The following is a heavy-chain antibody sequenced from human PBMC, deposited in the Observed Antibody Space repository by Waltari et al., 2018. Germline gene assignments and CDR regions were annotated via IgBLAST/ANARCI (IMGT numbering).Heavy chain of an antibody. CDR1: GYTFTGYY. CDR2: INPNSGGT. V-gene: IGHV1-2*06. D-gene: IGHD3-16*02. CDR3: ARDYDYIWGSYRYLHL. J-gene: IGHJ5*02. Sequence: QVQLVQSGAEVKKPGASVKVSCKASGYTFTGYYMHWVRQAPGQGLEWMGRINPNSGGTNYAQKFQGRVTMTRDTSISTAYMELSRLRSDDTAVYYCARDYDYIWGSYRYLHLWGQGTLVTVSS.